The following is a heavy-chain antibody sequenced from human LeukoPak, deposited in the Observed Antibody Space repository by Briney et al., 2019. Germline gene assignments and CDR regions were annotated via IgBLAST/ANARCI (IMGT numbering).Heavy chain of an antibody. J-gene: IGHJ4*02. Sequence: SETLSLTCAVYGGSISGYYWSWIRQPPGKGLEWIGEINHSGSTNYNPSLKSRVTISVDTSKNQFSLKLNSVTAADTAVYYCARGPQKNGHSSGYPGYFDYWGQGTLVTVSS. CDR1: GGSISGYY. CDR3: ARGPQKNGHSSGYPGYFDY. V-gene: IGHV4-34*01. D-gene: IGHD3-22*01. CDR2: INHSGST.